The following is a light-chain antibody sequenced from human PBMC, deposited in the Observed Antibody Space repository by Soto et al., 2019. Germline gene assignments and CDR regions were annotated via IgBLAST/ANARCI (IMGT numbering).Light chain of an antibody. J-gene: IGKJ1*01. V-gene: IGKV3-20*01. Sequence: DIVLTQSPDTLSLSAGDRATLSCRASQSVASLYLACYQQKTDQAPRILIFGESSRASGIPAMFSGSGSGTDFTLTSSRLEPEDFALYYCQHYGDSSWTXGQGTKGEIK. CDR2: GES. CDR3: QHYGDSSWT. CDR1: QSVASLY.